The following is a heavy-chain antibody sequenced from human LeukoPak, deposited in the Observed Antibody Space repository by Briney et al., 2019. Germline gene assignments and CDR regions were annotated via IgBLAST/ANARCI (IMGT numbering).Heavy chain of an antibody. CDR3: ARLGSSGYSGIDY. J-gene: IGHJ4*02. CDR2: IYYSGST. CDR1: GGSISSYY. V-gene: IGHV4-59*08. Sequence: SETLSLTCTVSGGSISSYYWSWIRQPPGKGLEWIGYIYYSGSTNYNPSLKSRVTISVDTSKNQFALKLSSVTAADTAVYYCARLGSSGYSGIDYWGQGTLVTVSS. D-gene: IGHD3-22*01.